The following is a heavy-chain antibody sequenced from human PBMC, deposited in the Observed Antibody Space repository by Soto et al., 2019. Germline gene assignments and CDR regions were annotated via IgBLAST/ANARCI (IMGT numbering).Heavy chain of an antibody. J-gene: IGHJ4*02. D-gene: IGHD6-19*01. CDR2: FDPEDGET. Sequence: ASVKVSCKVSGYTLTELSMHWVRQAPGKGLEWMGGFDPEDGETIYAQKFQGRVTMTEDTSTDTAYMELSSLRSEDTAVYYCATEPFAAVIHGSGWYSFDDWGQGTLVTLSS. CDR3: ATEPFAAVIHGSGWYSFDD. V-gene: IGHV1-24*01. CDR1: GYTLTELS.